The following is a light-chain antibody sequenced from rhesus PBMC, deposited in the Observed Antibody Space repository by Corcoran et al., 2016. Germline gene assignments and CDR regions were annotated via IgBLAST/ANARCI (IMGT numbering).Light chain of an antibody. CDR1: ENVNNY. CDR2: KAS. V-gene: IGKV1-74*01. Sequence: DIQMTQSPSSLSASVGDRVTITCRASENVNNYLNWYQQKPGKAPKSLIYKASTLQSGVPSRFSGSGSGTDYTFTISSLQPEDVATYYCQHGYGTPYSFGQGTKVEIK. CDR3: QHGYGTPYS. J-gene: IGKJ2*01.